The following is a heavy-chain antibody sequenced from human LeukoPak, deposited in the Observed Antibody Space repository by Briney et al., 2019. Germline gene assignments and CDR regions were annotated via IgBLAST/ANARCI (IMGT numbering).Heavy chain of an antibody. CDR3: ARAQQLGRHFDY. V-gene: IGHV4-34*01. CDR1: GGSFSGYY. Sequence: SETLSLTCAVYGGSFSGYYWSWIRQPPGKGLEWNGEINHSGSTNYNPSLKSRVTISVDTSKNQFSLKLSSVTAADTAVYYCARAQQLGRHFDYWGQGTLVTVSS. CDR2: INHSGST. D-gene: IGHD6-13*01. J-gene: IGHJ4*02.